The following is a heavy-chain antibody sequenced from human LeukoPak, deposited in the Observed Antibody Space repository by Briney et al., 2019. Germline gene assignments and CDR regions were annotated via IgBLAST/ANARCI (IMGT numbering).Heavy chain of an antibody. V-gene: IGHV4-39*01. CDR1: GGSISSSSYY. CDR2: IYYSGST. CDR3: AKDHTYYYDSSGYYFDY. D-gene: IGHD3-22*01. Sequence: SETMSLTCTVSGGSISSSSYYWGWIRQPPGKGLEWIGSIYYSGSTYYNPSLKSRVTISVDTSKNQFSLKLSSVTAADTAVYYCAKDHTYYYDSSGYYFDYWGQGTLVTVSS. J-gene: IGHJ4*02.